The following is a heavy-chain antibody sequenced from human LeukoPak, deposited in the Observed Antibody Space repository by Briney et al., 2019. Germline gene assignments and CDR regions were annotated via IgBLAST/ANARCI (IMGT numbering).Heavy chain of an antibody. CDR2: ISGSGGST. CDR3: AKDLGTIFGVVISYGMDV. Sequence: GRSLRLSCAASGFTFSSYAMSWVRQAPGKGLEWVSAISGSGGSTYYADSVKGRFTISRDNSKNTLYLQMNSLRAEDTAVYYCAKDLGTIFGVVISYGMDVWGQGTTVTVSS. D-gene: IGHD3-3*01. V-gene: IGHV3-23*01. CDR1: GFTFSSYA. J-gene: IGHJ6*02.